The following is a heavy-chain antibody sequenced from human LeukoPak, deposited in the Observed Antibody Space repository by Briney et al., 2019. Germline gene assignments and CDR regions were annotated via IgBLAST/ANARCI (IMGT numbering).Heavy chain of an antibody. CDR1: GGSLSSGSYY. CDR3: ARQTTGIVVVLPAISRLYERPNEFDP. Sequence: PSETLSLTCTVSGGSLSSGSYYWGWIRQPPGKGLEWIGSIYYSGRTYYNPSLKSRVTISVDMSEHHLSLKLSPVTAAHTAVYYCARQTTGIVVVLPAISRLYERPNEFDPWGQVTLVTVS. J-gene: IGHJ5*02. V-gene: IGHV4-39*02. D-gene: IGHD2-2*01. CDR2: IYYSGRT.